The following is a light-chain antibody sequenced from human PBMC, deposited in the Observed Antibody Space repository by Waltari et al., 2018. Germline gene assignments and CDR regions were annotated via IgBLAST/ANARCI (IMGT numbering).Light chain of an antibody. CDR2: KVS. J-gene: IGKJ1*01. V-gene: IGKV2-30*02. CDR1: QSLVHSDGNIY. CDR3: MQGTHWPPWT. Sequence: DVVLTQSPLSLPVTLGQPASISCSSSQSLVHSDGNIYLNWFQQRPGQSPRGLMYKVSNRGSGVADRCSGSGSGTDFTLKISRVEAEDVGVYYCMQGTHWPPWTFGQGTKVEIK.